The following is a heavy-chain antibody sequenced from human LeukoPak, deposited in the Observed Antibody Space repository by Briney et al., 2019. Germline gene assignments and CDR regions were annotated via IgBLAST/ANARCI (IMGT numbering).Heavy chain of an antibody. CDR3: AREIVVVPSAMGFDP. V-gene: IGHV1-46*01. CDR2: INLSGGST. Sequence: ASVKVSCKASGYSFTTYYIHWVRQAPGQGLEWMGVINLSGGSTSFAQKFQARLTMTRDTSTSTVYMELSGLSSEDTAVYYCAREIVVVPSAMGFDPWGQGTLVTVSS. J-gene: IGHJ5*02. CDR1: GYSFTTYY. D-gene: IGHD2-2*01.